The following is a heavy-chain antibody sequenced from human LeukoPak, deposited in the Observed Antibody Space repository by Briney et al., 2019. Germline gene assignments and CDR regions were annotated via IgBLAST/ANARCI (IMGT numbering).Heavy chain of an antibody. CDR3: ARGGVGATGFYYYGMDV. CDR2: TRNKANSYTT. D-gene: IGHD1-26*01. V-gene: IGHV3-72*01. J-gene: IGHJ6*02. CDR1: RFTFSDHY. Sequence: GGSLRLSCAASRFTFSDHYMDWVRQAPGKGLEWVGRTRNKANSYTTEYAPSVKGRFTISRDDSKNSLYLQMNSLKTEDTAVYYRARGGVGATGFYYYGMDVWGQGTTVTVSS.